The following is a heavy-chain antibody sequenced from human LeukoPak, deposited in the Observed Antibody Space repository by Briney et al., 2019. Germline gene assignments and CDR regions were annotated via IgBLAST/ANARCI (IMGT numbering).Heavy chain of an antibody. J-gene: IGHJ4*02. CDR1: GFTFSSYA. CDR3: AKAPIVVVPALFDY. V-gene: IGHV3-23*01. CDR2: ISGSGGST. Sequence: GGFLRLSCAASGFTFSSYAMSWVRQAPGKGLEWVSAISGSGGSTYYADSMKGRFTISRDNSKNTLYLQMNSLRAEDTAVYYCAKAPIVVVPALFDYWGQGTLVTVSS. D-gene: IGHD2-2*01.